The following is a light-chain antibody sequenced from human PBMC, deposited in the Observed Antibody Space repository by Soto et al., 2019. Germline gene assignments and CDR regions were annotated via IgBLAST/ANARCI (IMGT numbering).Light chain of an antibody. V-gene: IGKV1-39*01. CDR3: QQNYSTPRFT. CDR2: AAS. J-gene: IGKJ4*01. Sequence: DIEMTQSPASLSSSVGDRVTITCRASQSISSYLIWYQQKPGNAPKLLIYAASSLHTGVPSRFSGSGSGTDFTLTISSLQPEDFATYYCQQNYSTPRFTFGGGTKVEIK. CDR1: QSISSY.